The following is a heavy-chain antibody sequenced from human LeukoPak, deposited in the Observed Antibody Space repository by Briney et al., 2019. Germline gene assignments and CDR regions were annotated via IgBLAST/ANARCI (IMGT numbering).Heavy chain of an antibody. Sequence: GGSLRLSCIASGFTVSSTYMSWVRQAPGKGLEWVSVTYSGGSTYYADSVKGRFTISRDNSKNTLYLQMNSLRAEDTAVYYCAKVGDDYGDYGWFDPWGQGTLVTVSS. CDR1: GFTVSSTY. CDR2: TYSGGST. V-gene: IGHV3-53*01. CDR3: AKVGDDYGDYGWFDP. D-gene: IGHD4-17*01. J-gene: IGHJ5*02.